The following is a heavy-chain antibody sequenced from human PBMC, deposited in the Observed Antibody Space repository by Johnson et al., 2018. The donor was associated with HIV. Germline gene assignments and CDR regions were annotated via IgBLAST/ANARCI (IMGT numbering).Heavy chain of an antibody. V-gene: IGHV3-64*04. CDR2: ISSNGGST. J-gene: IGHJ3*02. Sequence: VQLVESGGGLVQPGGSLRLSCVASGFTFSSYTLHWVRQAPGKGLEYVSAISSNGGSTYYADSVEARFTISRDNSKNTLYLQMNSLRAEDTAVYYCAKDRDSSSWYGYDAFDIWGQGTMVTVSS. CDR1: GFTFSSYT. CDR3: AKDRDSSSWYGYDAFDI. D-gene: IGHD6-13*01.